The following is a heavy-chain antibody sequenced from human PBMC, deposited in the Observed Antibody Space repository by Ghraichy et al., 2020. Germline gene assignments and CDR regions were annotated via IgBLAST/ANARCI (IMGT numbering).Heavy chain of an antibody. V-gene: IGHV2-5*02. J-gene: IGHJ4*02. CDR2: IYWDDDK. Sequence: SGPTLVKPTQTLTLTCSFSGFSLSTSGVGVGWIRQPPGKALEWLALIYWDDDKRYSPSLKSRLTITKDTSKNQVVLRMTNMDPVDTATYYCAHRGLFRGVFGPEFDSWGQGTLVTVSS. CDR3: AHRGLFRGVFGPEFDS. CDR1: GFSLSTSGVG. D-gene: IGHD3-10*01.